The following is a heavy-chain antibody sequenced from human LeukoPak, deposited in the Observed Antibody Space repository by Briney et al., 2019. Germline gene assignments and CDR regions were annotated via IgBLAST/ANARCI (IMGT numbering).Heavy chain of an antibody. Sequence: PGGSLRLSCAASGFTFNSYGMHWVRQAPGKGLEWVAVIWYDGSNKYYADSVKGRFTISRDNSKNTLYLQMNSLRAEDTAVYYCARDPARPEAQRGYFDYWGQGTLVTVSS. J-gene: IGHJ4*02. CDR1: GFTFNSYG. CDR3: ARDPARPEAQRGYFDY. CDR2: IWYDGSNK. V-gene: IGHV3-33*01. D-gene: IGHD6-25*01.